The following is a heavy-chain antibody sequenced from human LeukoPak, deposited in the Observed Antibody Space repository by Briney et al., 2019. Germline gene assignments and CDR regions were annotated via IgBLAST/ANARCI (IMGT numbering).Heavy chain of an antibody. CDR2: ISGSGGNT. CDR1: GFTFNNYA. CDR3: AKEIMETTYFDY. D-gene: IGHD3-16*01. V-gene: IGHV3-23*01. J-gene: IGHJ4*02. Sequence: GGSLRLSCAASGFTFNNYAMSWVRQAPGKGLERVSAISGSGGNTYYADSVKGRFTISRDNSKNTLYLQMNSLRAEDTAVYYCAKEIMETTYFDYWGQGTLVTVSS.